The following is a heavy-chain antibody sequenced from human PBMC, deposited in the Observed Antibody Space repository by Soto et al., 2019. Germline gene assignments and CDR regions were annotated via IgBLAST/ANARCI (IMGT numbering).Heavy chain of an antibody. V-gene: IGHV4-59*01. CDR3: ARGRSVTGSFYFAD. J-gene: IGHJ4*02. CDR1: GDSINSNY. CDR2: IHFSGST. D-gene: IGHD6-19*01. Sequence: SETLSLTCTVSGDSINSNYWNWIRQPPSKGLEWIGYIHFSGSTNQNPSLKSRVTMSIDTSKNQFSLTLTSVTAADTAVYYCARGRSVTGSFYFADWGKGALVTVYS.